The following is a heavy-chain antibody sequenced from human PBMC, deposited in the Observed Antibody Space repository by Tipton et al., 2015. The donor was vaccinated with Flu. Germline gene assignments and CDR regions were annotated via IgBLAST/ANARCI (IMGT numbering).Heavy chain of an antibody. D-gene: IGHD3-22*01. CDR3: ARDRGYFDTTGELDH. CDR2: IKQDGSDK. V-gene: IGHV3-7*01. Sequence: SLRLSCAASGFTFSIYWMTWVRQAPGKGLEWVANIKQDGSDKYYVDSVKGRFTISRDNAKNLMYLQMNSLRAEDTAVYFCARDRGYFDTTGELDHWGQGTLVTVSS. J-gene: IGHJ4*02. CDR1: GFTFSIYW.